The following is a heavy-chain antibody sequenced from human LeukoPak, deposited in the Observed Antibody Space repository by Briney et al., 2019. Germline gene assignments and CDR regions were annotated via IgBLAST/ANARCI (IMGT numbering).Heavy chain of an antibody. CDR3: ARDQRIGGYGSDY. CDR1: GYTFTGYY. J-gene: IGHJ4*02. D-gene: IGHD1-26*01. CDR2: INPNSGDT. Sequence: GASVKASCKASGYTFTGYYIHWVRQAPGQGLEWVGWINPNSGDTNYAQKFQGRVTMTRDTSISTAYMELSELRSDDTAVYFCARDQRIGGYGSDYWGQGTLVTVSS. V-gene: IGHV1-2*02.